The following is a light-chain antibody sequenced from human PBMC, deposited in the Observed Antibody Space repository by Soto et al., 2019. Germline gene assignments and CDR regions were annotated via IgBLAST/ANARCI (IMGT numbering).Light chain of an antibody. CDR1: QTISNW. J-gene: IGKJ1*01. V-gene: IGKV1-5*01. CDR2: DAS. CDR3: QHYNSYSEA. Sequence: DIQMSQSPSTLSASVGDGVTITCRASQTISNWLAWYQQKPGKAPKLLIYDASSLESGVPSRFSGSGSGTEFTLTIGGLQPDDFATYYCQHYNSYSEAFGQGTKVDIK.